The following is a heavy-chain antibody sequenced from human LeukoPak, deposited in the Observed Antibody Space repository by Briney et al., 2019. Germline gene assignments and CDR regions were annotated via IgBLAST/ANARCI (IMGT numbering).Heavy chain of an antibody. Sequence: ASVKVPCKASGYTFTSYGINWVRQAPGQGLEWMGWISAYNGNTIYAQKLQGRVAMTTDTSTSTAYMELRSLRSDDTAVYYCARDPLPYDILTGYFYYYYGMDVWGQGTTVTVSS. D-gene: IGHD3-9*01. CDR3: ARDPLPYDILTGYFYYYYGMDV. CDR2: ISAYNGNT. CDR1: GYTFTSYG. V-gene: IGHV1-18*01. J-gene: IGHJ6*02.